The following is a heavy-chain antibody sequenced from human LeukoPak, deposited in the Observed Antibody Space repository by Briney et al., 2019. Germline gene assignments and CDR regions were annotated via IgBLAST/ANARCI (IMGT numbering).Heavy chain of an antibody. CDR2: TRFDGSIK. J-gene: IGHJ4*02. CDR1: GFTFSDYG. CDR3: GGWGGTRQYYFYD. V-gene: IGHV3-33*03. Sequence: GRSLRLSCAVSGFTFSDYGFHWVRQAPGKGLEWVAVTRFDGSIKQYADSVKGRFTISRDASKNTPYLQMNFLKSEDTAVYYCGGWGGTRQYYFYDWGQGTLVS. D-gene: IGHD1-1*01.